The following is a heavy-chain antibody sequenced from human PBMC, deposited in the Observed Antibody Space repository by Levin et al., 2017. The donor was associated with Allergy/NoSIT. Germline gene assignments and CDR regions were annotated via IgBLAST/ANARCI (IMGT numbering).Heavy chain of an antibody. CDR3: ASRTYRD. CDR1: GGSISGSTYY. CDR2: TYHDGST. Sequence: RSQTLSLTCTVSGGSISGSTYYWGWIRQPPGKGLEWIGSTYHDGSTYYNPSLKSRITVSVDTSRNQFSLKVRSVTAADTAVYYCASRTYRDWGQGTLVTVSS. V-gene: IGHV4-39*01. D-gene: IGHD2-21*01. J-gene: IGHJ4*02.